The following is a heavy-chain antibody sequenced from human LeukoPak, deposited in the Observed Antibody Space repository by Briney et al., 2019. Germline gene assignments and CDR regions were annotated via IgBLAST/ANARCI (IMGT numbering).Heavy chain of an antibody. CDR2: IYTSGST. CDR1: GGSISSYC. CDR3: ARERVDTALVLQDYEYGREV. D-gene: IGHD5-18*01. J-gene: IGHJ6*02. V-gene: IGHV4-4*07. Sequence: PSETLSLTCTASGGSISSYCLSWIRQPAGKGLEWIGRIYTSGSTNYNPSLKSRVIMSVDTSKKQYSLKRRCVTAADTAVYFCARERVDTALVLQDYEYGREVWGQGTTVTVSS.